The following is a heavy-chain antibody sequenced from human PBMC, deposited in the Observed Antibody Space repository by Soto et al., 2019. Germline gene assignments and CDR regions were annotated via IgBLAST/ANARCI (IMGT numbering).Heavy chain of an antibody. CDR3: ARPRTTATTKGYDY. CDR1: GGPFSSYP. CDR2: IIPIFGIV. D-gene: IGHD1-1*01. V-gene: IGHV1-69*01. Sequence: QVQLVQSGAEVKKPGSSVKVSCTASGGPFSSYPLTWVRQAPGQGLEWMGGIIPIFGIVNSAQKFQGRVSITADESTSTAYMELSSLTSEDTAVYYCARPRTTATTKGYDYWGQGTLVTVSS. J-gene: IGHJ4*02.